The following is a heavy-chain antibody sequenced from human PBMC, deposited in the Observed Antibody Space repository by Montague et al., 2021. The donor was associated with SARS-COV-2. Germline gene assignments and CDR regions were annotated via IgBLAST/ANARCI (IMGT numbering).Heavy chain of an antibody. CDR1: GGPLRNYY. V-gene: IGHV4-34*01. CDR2: INHSGST. D-gene: IGHD4-11*01. J-gene: IGHJ6*02. CDR3: ACGEITTRGLIYYYGMDV. Sequence: SETLSLTCAVYGGPLRNYYWSWIRQSPGKGLEWMGEINHSGSTNYNPSLKSRVTISVDTSKNQFSLKLSSVTAADTAVYYCACGEITTRGLIYYYGMDVWGQGTTVTVSS.